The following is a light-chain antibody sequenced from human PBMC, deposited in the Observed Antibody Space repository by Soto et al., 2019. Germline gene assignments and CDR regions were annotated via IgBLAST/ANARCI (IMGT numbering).Light chain of an antibody. CDR1: NSNIESNT. Sequence: QLVLTQPPSASGTPGQRVTISCSGSNSNIESNTVTWYQQLPGTAPTFLIYNNNQQPSGVPDRFSGSKSGTSASLAISGLQAEDEADYYCAAWDDSLNGQVFGGGTKLTVL. CDR3: AAWDDSLNGQV. V-gene: IGLV1-44*01. CDR2: NNN. J-gene: IGLJ3*02.